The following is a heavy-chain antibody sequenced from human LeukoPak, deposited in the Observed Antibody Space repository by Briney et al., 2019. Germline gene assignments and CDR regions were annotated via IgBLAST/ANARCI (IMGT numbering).Heavy chain of an antibody. Sequence: SQTLSLTCTVSGGSISSGDYYRSWIRQPPGKGLEWIGYIYYSGSTYYNPSLKSRVTISVDTSKNQFSLKLSSVTAADTAVYYCARSLGEMATMEPLGYWGQGTLVTVSS. J-gene: IGHJ4*02. CDR3: ARSLGEMATMEPLGY. D-gene: IGHD5-12*01. V-gene: IGHV4-30-4*01. CDR1: GGSISSGDYY. CDR2: IYYSGST.